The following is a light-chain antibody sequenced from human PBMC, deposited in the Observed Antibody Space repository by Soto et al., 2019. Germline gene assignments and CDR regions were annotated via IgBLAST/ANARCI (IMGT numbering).Light chain of an antibody. CDR1: QSSSNS. Sequence: DIQMTQSPSSLSASVGDRVTITCRASQSSSNSLNWYQQKPGRAPKLLIYAASNLQSGVPSRFSGSGSGTDFTLTISSLQPEDFATYYGQQSYRTPYTFGQGTKLEIK. V-gene: IGKV1-39*01. CDR2: AAS. J-gene: IGKJ2*01. CDR3: QQSYRTPYT.